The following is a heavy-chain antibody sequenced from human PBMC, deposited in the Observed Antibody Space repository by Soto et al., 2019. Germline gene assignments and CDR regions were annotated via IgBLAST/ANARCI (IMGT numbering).Heavy chain of an antibody. V-gene: IGHV1-2*02. CDR2: MNPNNGAT. CDR3: ARAGGSGRVAYTWFDP. J-gene: IGHJ5*02. Sequence: ASVKVSCKASGYTFTNYYMHWVRQATGQGLEWMGWMNPNNGATNYAQKFQDRVTMTRDTSISTAYMELSRLRSDDTAVYYCARAGGSGRVAYTWFDPWGQGTLVTVSS. CDR1: GYTFTNYY. D-gene: IGHD3-10*01.